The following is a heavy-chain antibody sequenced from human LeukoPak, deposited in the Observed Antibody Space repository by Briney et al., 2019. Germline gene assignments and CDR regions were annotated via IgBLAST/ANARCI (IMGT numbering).Heavy chain of an antibody. Sequence: GGSLRLSCAASGFTVSRNYMNWVRQAPGKGLEWVSIIHSVGTTYYADSVKGRCTIPRDYSKNTLYLQMNSLRVEDTAVYYCARSTRALVPTADDAFDIWGQGTMVTVSS. V-gene: IGHV3-66*02. J-gene: IGHJ3*02. CDR1: GFTVSRNY. D-gene: IGHD2-2*01. CDR3: ARSTRALVPTADDAFDI. CDR2: IHSVGTT.